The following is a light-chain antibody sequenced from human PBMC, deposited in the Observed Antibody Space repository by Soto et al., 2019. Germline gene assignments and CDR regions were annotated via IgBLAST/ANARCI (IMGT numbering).Light chain of an antibody. CDR2: DAS. Sequence: DIQMTQSPSTLSASVGDRITITCRASQSINSWLAWYQQKPGKAPKLLIYDASSLESGVPSRFTGSGSGTEFTLTISSLQPDDFVAYYCQQYNRYSLFTFGPGTKVEIK. CDR3: QQYNRYSLFT. J-gene: IGKJ3*01. CDR1: QSINSW. V-gene: IGKV1-5*01.